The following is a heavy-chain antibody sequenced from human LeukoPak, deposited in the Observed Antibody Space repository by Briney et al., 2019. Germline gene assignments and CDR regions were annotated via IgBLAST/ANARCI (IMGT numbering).Heavy chain of an antibody. CDR1: GGSFSGYY. CDR2: INHSGST. J-gene: IGHJ3*02. D-gene: IGHD3-3*01. V-gene: IGHV4-34*01. CDR3: ARLGEDTPLRFAFDI. Sequence: SETLSLTCAVSGGSFSGYYWSWIRQPPGKGLEWIGEINHSGSTNYNPSLKSRVTISVDTSKNQFSLKLSSVTAADTAVYYCARLGEDTPLRFAFDIWGQGTMVTVSS.